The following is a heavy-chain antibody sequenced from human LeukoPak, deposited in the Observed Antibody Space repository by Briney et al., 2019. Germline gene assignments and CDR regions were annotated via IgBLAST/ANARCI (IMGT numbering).Heavy chain of an antibody. V-gene: IGHV4-59*01. CDR3: ARETSQKGAHYMDV. J-gene: IGHJ6*03. CDR1: GGSISSYY. D-gene: IGHD3-16*01. CDR2: IYYSGST. Sequence: SETLSLTCTVSGGSISSYYWSWIRQPPGKGLEYIGYIYYSGSTDYNPSLKSRLTISVDASKNQFSLKLSSVTAADTAVYYCARETSQKGAHYMDVWGKGTTVTISS.